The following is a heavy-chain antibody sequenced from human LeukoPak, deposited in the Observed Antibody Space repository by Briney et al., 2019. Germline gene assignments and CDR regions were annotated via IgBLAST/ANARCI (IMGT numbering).Heavy chain of an antibody. Sequence: ASVKVSCTASGYTFTSYDINWLRQATGQGPEWMGWMNPNSGATGYAQKFQGRVTMTRSTSINTAYMELSSLRSEDTAVYYCARAPRSWGFGYWGQGTLVTVSS. CDR2: MNPNSGAT. CDR3: ARAPRSWGFGY. V-gene: IGHV1-8*01. D-gene: IGHD7-27*01. CDR1: GYTFTSYD. J-gene: IGHJ4*02.